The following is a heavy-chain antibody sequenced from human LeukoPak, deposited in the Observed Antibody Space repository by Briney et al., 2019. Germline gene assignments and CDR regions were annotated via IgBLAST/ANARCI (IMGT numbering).Heavy chain of an antibody. D-gene: IGHD2-15*01. CDR1: GGSFSDYY. J-gene: IGHJ6*04. CDR3: ASLLGYCSGGSCYSTGSPRHYYYYGMDV. CDR2: INHSGST. V-gene: IGHV4-34*01. Sequence: PSETLSLTCAGYGGSFSDYYWSWIRQPPGKGLEWIGEINHSGSTNYNPSLESRVTISVDTSKNQFSLKLSSVTAADTAVYYCASLLGYCSGGSCYSTGSPRHYYYYGMDVWGKGTTVTVSS.